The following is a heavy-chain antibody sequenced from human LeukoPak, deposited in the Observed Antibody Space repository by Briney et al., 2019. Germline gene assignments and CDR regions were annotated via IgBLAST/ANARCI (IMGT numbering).Heavy chain of an antibody. CDR2: INWNSGSI. CDR3: AKVSTSMVTDYFDY. D-gene: IGHD5-18*01. CDR1: GFTFDDYA. V-gene: IGHV3-9*01. Sequence: GGSLRLSCAASGFTFDDYAMHWVRQAPGKGLGCVSGINWNSGSIDYADSVKGRFTISRDNAKHSLYLQINSLRAEDTALYYCAKVSTSMVTDYFDYWGQGTLVTVSS. J-gene: IGHJ4*02.